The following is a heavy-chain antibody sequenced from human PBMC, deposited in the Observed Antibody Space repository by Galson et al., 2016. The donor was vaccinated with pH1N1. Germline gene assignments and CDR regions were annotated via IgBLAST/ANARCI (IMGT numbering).Heavy chain of an antibody. CDR3: ARSIVGSSKAGPDY. CDR2: ISNTGSDT. J-gene: IGHJ4*02. Sequence: SLRLSCAASGFTFSTYRMFWVRQAPGKGLEYLSLISNTGSDTYYTNSTRGRITVSRDNSDNTLYLQMGSLRPEDTALYMCARSIVGSSKAGPDYWGQGTLVTVSS. D-gene: IGHD1-26*01. V-gene: IGHV3-64*01. CDR1: GFTFSTYR.